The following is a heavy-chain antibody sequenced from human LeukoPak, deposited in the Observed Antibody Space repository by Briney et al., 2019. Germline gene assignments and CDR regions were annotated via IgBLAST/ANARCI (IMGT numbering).Heavy chain of an antibody. Sequence: PSETLSLTCTVSGGSMRTLYWSWIRPPPGKGLEWIGYIYYSGSTKYNPSLKSRVTISVDTSKNQFSLKLSSVTAADTAVYCCAKVGVGAQWLDYWGQGTLVTVSS. CDR1: GGSMRTLY. V-gene: IGHV4-59*01. D-gene: IGHD1-26*01. J-gene: IGHJ4*02. CDR2: IYYSGST. CDR3: AKVGVGAQWLDY.